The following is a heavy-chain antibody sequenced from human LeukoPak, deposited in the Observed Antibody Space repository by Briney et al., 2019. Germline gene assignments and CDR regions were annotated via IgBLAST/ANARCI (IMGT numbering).Heavy chain of an antibody. Sequence: GGSLRLSCAASQFTFSSYAMTWVRQAPGKGLEWVSVIYSGGSTYYADSVKGRFTISRHNSKNTLYLQMNSLRAEDTAVYYCARERWGSGVSADYWGQGTLVTVSS. V-gene: IGHV3-53*04. CDR1: QFTFSSYA. J-gene: IGHJ4*02. CDR2: IYSGGST. CDR3: ARERWGSGVSADY. D-gene: IGHD3-10*01.